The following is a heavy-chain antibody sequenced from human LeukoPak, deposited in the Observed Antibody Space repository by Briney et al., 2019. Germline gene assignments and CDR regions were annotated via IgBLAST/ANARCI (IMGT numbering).Heavy chain of an antibody. Sequence: GGSLRLSCAASGFTFSDYYMSWIRQAPGKGLEWVSCISSSGSTIYYADSVKGRFTISRDNAKNSLYLQMNSLRAEDTAVYYCARVYYPHAFDIWGQGTMVTVSS. CDR1: GFTFSDYY. J-gene: IGHJ3*02. CDR2: ISSSGSTI. D-gene: IGHD1-26*01. CDR3: ARVYYPHAFDI. V-gene: IGHV3-11*01.